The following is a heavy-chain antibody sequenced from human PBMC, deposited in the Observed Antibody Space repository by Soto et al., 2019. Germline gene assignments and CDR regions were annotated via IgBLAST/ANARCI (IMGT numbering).Heavy chain of an antibody. Sequence: GASVKVSCKASGYTFSSYAMHWVRQAPGQRLEWMGWINAGNGNTKYSQKFQGRVTITRDTSASTAYMELSSLRPDDTAVYYCASPVGDYDPYFDYWGQGTLFTVSS. CDR1: GYTFSSYA. V-gene: IGHV1-3*01. CDR3: ASPVGDYDPYFDY. D-gene: IGHD4-17*01. CDR2: INAGNGNT. J-gene: IGHJ4*02.